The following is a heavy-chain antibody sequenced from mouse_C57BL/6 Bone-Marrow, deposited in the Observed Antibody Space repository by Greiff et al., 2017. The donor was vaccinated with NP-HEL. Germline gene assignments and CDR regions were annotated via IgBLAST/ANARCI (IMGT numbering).Heavy chain of an antibody. V-gene: IGHV8-12*01. D-gene: IGHD1-1*01. CDR3: ARTSYGSSPGWFAY. CDR1: GFSLSTSGMG. J-gene: IGHJ3*01. CDR2: IYWDDDK. Sequence: QVTLKESGPGILQSSQTLSLTCSFSGFSLSTSGMGVSWIRQPSGKGLEWLAHIYWDDDKRYNPSLTSRLTISKDTSRNQVFLKITSVDTADTATYYCARTSYGSSPGWFAYWGQGTLVTVSA.